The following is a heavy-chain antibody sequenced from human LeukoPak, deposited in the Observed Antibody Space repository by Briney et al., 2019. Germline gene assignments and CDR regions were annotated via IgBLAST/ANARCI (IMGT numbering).Heavy chain of an antibody. Sequence: GGSLRLSCAASGFTFSSYWMSWVRQAPGKGLEWVANIKQDGSEKYYVDSVKGRFTISRDNAKNSLYLQMNSLRAEDTAVYYCASDLYLYYYDSSGYSYYFDYWGQGTLVTVSS. CDR3: ASDLYLYYYDSSGYSYYFDY. V-gene: IGHV3-7*01. CDR2: IKQDGSEK. J-gene: IGHJ4*02. CDR1: GFTFSSYW. D-gene: IGHD3-22*01.